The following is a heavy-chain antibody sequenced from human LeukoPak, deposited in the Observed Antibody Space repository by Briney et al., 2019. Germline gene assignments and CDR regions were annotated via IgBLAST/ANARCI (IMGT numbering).Heavy chain of an antibody. Sequence: ASVKVSCKASGYTFTGYYMHWVRQAPGQGLEWMGRINPNSGGTNYAQKLQGRVTMTRDTSISTAYIELSRLRSDDTAVYYCARGLMEHITLGARFDYWGQGTLVTVSS. CDR1: GYTFTGYY. V-gene: IGHV1-2*06. J-gene: IGHJ4*02. CDR2: INPNSGGT. CDR3: ARGLMEHITLGARFDY. D-gene: IGHD1-26*01.